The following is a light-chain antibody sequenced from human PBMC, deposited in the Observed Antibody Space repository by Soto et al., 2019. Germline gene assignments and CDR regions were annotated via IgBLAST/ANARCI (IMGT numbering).Light chain of an antibody. CDR2: DAS. CDR3: QQYHTYST. CDR1: QSVSGW. V-gene: IGKV1-5*01. J-gene: IGKJ1*01. Sequence: DIQMTQSPSTLSANVGDTVTVTCRASQSVSGWLAWYQQKPGEAPKLLISDASNLESGVPSRFSGRGSGTEFTLTIRNLQPDDFATYYCQQYHTYSTFGQRTKVDIK.